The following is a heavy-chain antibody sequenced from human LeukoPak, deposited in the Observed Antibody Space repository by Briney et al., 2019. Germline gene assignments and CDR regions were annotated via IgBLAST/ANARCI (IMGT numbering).Heavy chain of an antibody. Sequence: GGSLRLSCAASGFTFSSYSMNWVRQAPGKGLEWVSYISSSSSTIYYADSVKGRFTISRDNAKNSLYLQMNSLRAEDTAVYYCARDRSGSYGGHDAFDIWGQGTMVTVSS. CDR2: ISSSSSTI. J-gene: IGHJ3*02. D-gene: IGHD1-26*01. CDR1: GFTFSSYS. V-gene: IGHV3-48*01. CDR3: ARDRSGSYGGHDAFDI.